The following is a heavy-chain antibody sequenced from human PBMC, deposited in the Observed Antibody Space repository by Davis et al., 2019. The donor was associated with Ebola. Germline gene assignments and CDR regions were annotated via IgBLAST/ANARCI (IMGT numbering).Heavy chain of an antibody. J-gene: IGHJ5*02. CDR3: ARGSYDFWSGYYGYNWFDP. CDR2: IYYSGST. D-gene: IGHD3-3*01. Sequence: MPSETLSLTCTVSGGSISSYYWSWIRQPPGKGLEWIGYIYYSGSTNYNPSLKSRVTISVDTSKNQFSLKLSSVTAADTAVYYCARGSYDFWSGYYGYNWFDPWGQGTLVTVSS. CDR1: GGSISSYY. V-gene: IGHV4-59*12.